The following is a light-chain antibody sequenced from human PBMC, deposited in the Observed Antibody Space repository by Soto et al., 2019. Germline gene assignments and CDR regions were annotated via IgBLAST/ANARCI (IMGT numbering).Light chain of an antibody. CDR3: CSYAGGAAVV. V-gene: IGLV2-23*01. CDR2: EGT. J-gene: IGLJ2*01. CDR1: SSDVGSYIF. Sequence: QSALTQPASVSGSPGQSISISCTGASSDVGSYIFVSWYQQYPGKAPKLIIYEGTKRPSGVSNRFSGSKSGNTASLTISGLQAEDEAYYYCCSYAGGAAVVFGGGTQLTVL.